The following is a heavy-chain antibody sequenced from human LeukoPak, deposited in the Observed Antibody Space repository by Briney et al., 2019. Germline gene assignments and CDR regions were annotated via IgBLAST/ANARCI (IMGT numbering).Heavy chain of an antibody. J-gene: IGHJ4*02. V-gene: IGHV3-48*01. CDR3: ARDGYCSGGSCYKGRFDC. Sequence: GGSLRLSCAASGFTFSSYSMNWVRQAPGKGLEWVSYISSSSSTIYYADSVKGRFTISRDNAKNSLYLQMNSLRAEDTAVYYCARDGYCSGGSCYKGRFDCWGQGTLVTVSS. CDR1: GFTFSSYS. D-gene: IGHD2-15*01. CDR2: ISSSSSTI.